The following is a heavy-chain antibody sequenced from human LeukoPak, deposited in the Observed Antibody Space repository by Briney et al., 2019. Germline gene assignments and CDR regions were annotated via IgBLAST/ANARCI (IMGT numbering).Heavy chain of an antibody. CDR2: IYYSGST. CDR3: ARDSGWHRFDP. J-gene: IGHJ5*02. CDR1: GGSISSYY. V-gene: IGHV4-59*12. D-gene: IGHD3-10*01. Sequence: SETLSLTCTVSGGSISSYYWSWIRQPPGKGLEWIGYIYYSGSTNYNPSLKSRVTISVDTSKNQFSLKLSSVTAADTAVYYCARDSGWHRFDPWGQGTLVTVSS.